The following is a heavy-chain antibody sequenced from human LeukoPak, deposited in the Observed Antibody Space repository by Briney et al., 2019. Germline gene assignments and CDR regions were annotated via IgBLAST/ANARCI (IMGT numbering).Heavy chain of an antibody. Sequence: PGGSLRLSCAASGFTFSSYAMHWVRQAPGKGLEWVAVISYDGSNKYYADSVKGRFTISRDNSKNTLYLQMNSLRAEDTAVYYCARAGHIAAAGTFDYWGQGTLVTVSS. CDR2: ISYDGSNK. D-gene: IGHD6-13*01. J-gene: IGHJ4*02. CDR1: GFTFSSYA. CDR3: ARAGHIAAAGTFDY. V-gene: IGHV3-30-3*01.